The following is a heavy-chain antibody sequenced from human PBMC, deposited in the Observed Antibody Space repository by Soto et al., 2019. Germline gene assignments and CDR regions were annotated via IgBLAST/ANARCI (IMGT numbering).Heavy chain of an antibody. V-gene: IGHV3-15*01. CDR2: IKSKTDGGTT. CDR1: GFTFSNAW. D-gene: IGHD5-18*01. J-gene: IGHJ6*02. Sequence: PGGSLRLSCAASGFTFSNAWMSWVRQAPGKGLEWVGRIKSKTDGGTTDYAAPGKGRCTISRDDSKNTLYLQMNSLKTEDTAVYYCTTDEGPAMVTVWDYYYYYGMDVWGQGTTVTVSS. CDR3: TTDEGPAMVTVWDYYYYYGMDV.